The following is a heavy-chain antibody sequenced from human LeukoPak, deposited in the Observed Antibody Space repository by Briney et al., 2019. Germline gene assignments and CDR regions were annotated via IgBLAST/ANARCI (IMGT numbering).Heavy chain of an antibody. CDR2: IYASGST. V-gene: IGHV4-4*07. D-gene: IGHD2/OR15-2a*01. CDR3: ARDFYGDDGHHPFDY. Sequence: SETLSLTCSVSGASISSYSWNWIPQPAGKGLEWVGRIYASGSTNYNPSLKSRVTISMDKSKNQFSLNLKSVTAADTAIYYCARDFYGDDGHHPFDYWGQGVLVTVSS. J-gene: IGHJ4*02. CDR1: GASISSYS.